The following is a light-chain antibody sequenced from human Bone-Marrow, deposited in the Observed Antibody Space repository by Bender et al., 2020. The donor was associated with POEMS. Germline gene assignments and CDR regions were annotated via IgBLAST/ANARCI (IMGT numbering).Light chain of an antibody. CDR2: SDD. CDR3: AAWDHNLSGFV. CDR1: SANVGRDI. V-gene: IGLV1-44*01. J-gene: IGLJ3*02. Sequence: QSVLTQPPSAHGTPGQTVTISCSGGSANVGRDIVNWYQQVPGTAPKLLIHSDDQRPPWAPDRFSGSKSGTSASLTITGLQSEDEADYYCAAWDHNLSGFVIGGGTKVTVL.